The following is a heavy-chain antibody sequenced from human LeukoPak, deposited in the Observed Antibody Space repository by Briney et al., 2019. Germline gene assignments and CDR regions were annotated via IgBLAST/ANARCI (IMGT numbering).Heavy chain of an antibody. J-gene: IGHJ4*02. CDR3: ARVLRYLDWAFDT. CDR2: ISYSGTT. V-gene: IGHV4-59*01. CDR1: GDSISNYY. Sequence: PSETLSLTCTVSGDSISNYYWGWIRQPPGKGLEWVGYISYSGTTDYNPSLQSRVTISLDTSTNKFSLRLSSVTPADTAVYYCARVLRYLDWAFDTWGQGSLVTVSS. D-gene: IGHD3-9*01.